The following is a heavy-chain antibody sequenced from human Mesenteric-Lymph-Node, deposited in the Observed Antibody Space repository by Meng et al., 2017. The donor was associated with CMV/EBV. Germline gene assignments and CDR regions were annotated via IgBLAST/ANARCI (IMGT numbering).Heavy chain of an antibody. D-gene: IGHD5-12*01. CDR2: IHRCGST. CDR3: ARARGWLRFLRPSYYYGMDV. J-gene: IGHJ6*02. CDR1: GFTVSRNY. V-gene: IGHV3-66*03. Sequence: GESLKISCAASGFTVSRNYMRWVRQAPGKGLEWVSSIHRCGSTYYADSVKGRFTISRDNSKNTLYLQMNSLRAEDTTVYYCARARGWLRFLRPSYYYGMDVWGQGTTVTVSS.